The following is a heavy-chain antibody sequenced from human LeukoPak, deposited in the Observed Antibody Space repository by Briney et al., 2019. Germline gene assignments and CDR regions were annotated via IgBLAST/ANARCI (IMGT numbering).Heavy chain of an antibody. V-gene: IGHV3-11*01. J-gene: IGHJ3*02. CDR3: ARVPYYDILTGYYMGALDI. D-gene: IGHD3-9*01. Sequence: GGSLRLSCAASGFTFSDYYMSWIRQAPGKGLEWVSYISSSGSTIYYADSVKGRFTISRDNAKNSLHLQMNSLRAEDTAIYHCARVPYYDILTGYYMGALDIWGQGTMVIVSS. CDR1: GFTFSDYY. CDR2: ISSSGSTI.